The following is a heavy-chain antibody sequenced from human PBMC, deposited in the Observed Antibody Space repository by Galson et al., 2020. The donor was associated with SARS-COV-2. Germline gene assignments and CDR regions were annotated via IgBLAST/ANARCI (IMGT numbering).Heavy chain of an antibody. Sequence: PGGSLRLSCAASGFTFSSYGMHWVRQAPGKGLEWVAVISYDGSNKYYADSVKGRFTISRDNSKNTLYLQMNSLRAEDTAVYYCAKDNQFGAHVANYGMDVWGQGTTVTVSS. CDR3: AKDNQFGAHVANYGMDV. CDR1: GFTFSSYG. CDR2: ISYDGSNK. D-gene: IGHD3-16*01. V-gene: IGHV3-30*18. J-gene: IGHJ6*02.